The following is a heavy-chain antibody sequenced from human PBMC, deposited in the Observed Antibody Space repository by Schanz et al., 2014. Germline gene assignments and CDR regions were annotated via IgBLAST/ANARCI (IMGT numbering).Heavy chain of an antibody. J-gene: IGHJ4*02. CDR2: MYHSGSS. CDR3: ARVGGGILTSWYSLDS. D-gene: IGHD2-8*02. CDR1: GGSISSHF. Sequence: QVQLRESGPRLVKPSETLSLTCTVSGGSISSHFWSWIRQPPGKGLEWIGYMYHSGSSNYNPSLKSRVTISVDTSKNQFSLKMTSLTAADTAVYFCARVGGGILTSWYSLDSWGQGTLVTVSS. V-gene: IGHV4-59*11.